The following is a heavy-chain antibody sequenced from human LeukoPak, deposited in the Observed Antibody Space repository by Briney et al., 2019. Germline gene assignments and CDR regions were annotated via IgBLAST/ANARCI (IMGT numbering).Heavy chain of an antibody. D-gene: IGHD5-12*01. CDR1: GYTFTSYD. CDR2: MNPNSGNT. Sequence: ASVKVSCKASGYTFTSYDINWVRQATGQGLEWMGWMNPNSGNTGYAQKVQGRVTITRNTSIRTAYMELSSLRSEDTAVYYCARGRVATLYYYYYYMDVWGKGTTVTVSS. V-gene: IGHV1-8*03. J-gene: IGHJ6*03. CDR3: ARGRVATLYYYYYYMDV.